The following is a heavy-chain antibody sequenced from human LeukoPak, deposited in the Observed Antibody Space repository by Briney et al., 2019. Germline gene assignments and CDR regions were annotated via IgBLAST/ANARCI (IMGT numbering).Heavy chain of an antibody. CDR1: GFTFSSYG. J-gene: IGHJ4*02. Sequence: GGSLRLSCAASGFTFSSYGMHWVRQAPGKGLEWVAVISYDGSNKYYADSVKGRFTISRDNSKNTLYLQMNSLRAEDTAVYYCARGSRGRSGYYYDFYFDYWGQGTLVTVSS. CDR2: ISYDGSNK. CDR3: ARGSRGRSGYYYDFYFDY. D-gene: IGHD3-22*01. V-gene: IGHV3-30*03.